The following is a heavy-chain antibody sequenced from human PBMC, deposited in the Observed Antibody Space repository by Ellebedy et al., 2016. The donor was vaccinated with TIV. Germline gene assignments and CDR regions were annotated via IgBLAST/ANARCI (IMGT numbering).Heavy chain of an antibody. J-gene: IGHJ4*02. CDR2: ITTDTGNP. D-gene: IGHD2-2*01. V-gene: IGHV7-4-1*01. CDR3: AREREGHQLLPFEY. Sequence: ASVKVSCKASGYTFTRFAVNWVRQAPGQGLEWMGWITTDTGNPSYAQGFTGRFVFSLDTSVSTAYLQIYTLEAEDTAVYYCAREREGHQLLPFEYWGQGTVVTVSS. CDR1: GYTFTRFA.